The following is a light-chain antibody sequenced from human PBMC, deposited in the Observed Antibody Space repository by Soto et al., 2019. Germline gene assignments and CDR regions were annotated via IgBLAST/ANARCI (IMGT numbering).Light chain of an antibody. CDR2: GAS. V-gene: IGKV1-5*03. CDR1: QSISTW. J-gene: IGKJ1*01. CDR3: QQYNGDSRT. Sequence: DIQMTQSPSTLSASVGDRITITCRASQSISTWLAWYQQRPGMPPKLLFYGASTLQSGVPSRFSGSGSGTEFSLTISSLQPDDFATYYCQQYNGDSRTFGQGTKVEIK.